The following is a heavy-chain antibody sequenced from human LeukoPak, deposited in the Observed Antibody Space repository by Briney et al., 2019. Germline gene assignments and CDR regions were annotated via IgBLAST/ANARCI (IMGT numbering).Heavy chain of an antibody. Sequence: ASVKVSCKASGYTFTGYYMHWVRQARGQGLEWMGWINTNTGNPTYAQGFTGRFVFSLDASVSTAYLQISSLKAEDTAVYYCAREVRAFDYWGQGTLVTVSS. V-gene: IGHV7-4-1*02. CDR3: AREVRAFDY. J-gene: IGHJ4*02. CDR1: GYTFTGYY. CDR2: INTNTGNP. D-gene: IGHD4-11*01.